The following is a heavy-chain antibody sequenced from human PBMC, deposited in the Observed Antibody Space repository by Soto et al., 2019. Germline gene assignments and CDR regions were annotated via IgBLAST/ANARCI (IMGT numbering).Heavy chain of an antibody. J-gene: IGHJ4*02. Sequence: PSETLSLTCTASGGSVSSGSYYWGWIRQPPGKGLECIGNIYYSGSTHYNPSLKSRVTISVDTSKNQFSLKLSSVTAADTAVYYCARHIXRKSGADYWGQGTLVTVSS. CDR1: GGSVSSGSYY. CDR2: IYYSGST. CDR3: ARHIXRKSGADY. D-gene: IGHD3-3*01. V-gene: IGHV4-39*01.